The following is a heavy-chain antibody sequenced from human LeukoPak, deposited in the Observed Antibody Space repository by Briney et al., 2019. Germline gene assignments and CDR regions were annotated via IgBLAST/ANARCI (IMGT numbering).Heavy chain of an antibody. V-gene: IGHV3-30*02. CDR3: ARVAIRTGTTHFDY. J-gene: IGHJ4*02. D-gene: IGHD1-7*01. Sequence: PGGSLRLSCAASGFTFSSYGMHWVRQAPGKGLEWVAFIRYDGSNKYYADSVKGRFTISRDNSKNTLYLQMNSLRAEDTAVYYCARVAIRTGTTHFDYWGQGTLVTVSS. CDR2: IRYDGSNK. CDR1: GFTFSSYG.